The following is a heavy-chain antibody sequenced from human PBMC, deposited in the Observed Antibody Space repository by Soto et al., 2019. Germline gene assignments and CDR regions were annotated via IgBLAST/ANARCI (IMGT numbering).Heavy chain of an antibody. CDR2: ITRTDST. D-gene: IGHD3-22*01. Sequence: GGSLRLSCTASGFTFSNYAMSWVRQAPGKGLEWVSAITRTDSTYYADSVKGRFTISRDNAKNSLYLQMNSLRAEDTAVYYCARAKDYYDSSGYDYWGQGTLVTVSS. J-gene: IGHJ4*02. CDR3: ARAKDYYDSSGYDY. V-gene: IGHV3-23*01. CDR1: GFTFSNYA.